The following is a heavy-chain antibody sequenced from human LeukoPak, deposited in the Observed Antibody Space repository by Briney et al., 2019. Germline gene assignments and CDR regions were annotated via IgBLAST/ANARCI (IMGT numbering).Heavy chain of an antibody. V-gene: IGHV3-33*08. J-gene: IGHJ6*03. CDR1: GGSISSSNW. CDR2: ILSDGSKE. Sequence: LSLTCAVSGGSISSSNWWSWVRQPPGKGLEWVAVILSDGSKEFYTDSVKGRFTISRDNAKNSLYLQMNSLNAEDTAVYYCARRGDRLCSSLNCEPHYYFYYMDVWGKGTTVTVSS. CDR3: ARRGDRLCSSLNCEPHYYFYYMDV. D-gene: IGHD2-2*01.